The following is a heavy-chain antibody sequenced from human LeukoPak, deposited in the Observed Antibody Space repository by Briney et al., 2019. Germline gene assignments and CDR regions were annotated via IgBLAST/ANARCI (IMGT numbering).Heavy chain of an antibody. CDR1: GFTFSSYA. CDR2: ISGSGGST. V-gene: IGHV3-23*01. Sequence: GGSLRLSCAASGFTFSSYALSWVRQAPGKGLEWVSAISGSGGSTYYADSVKGRFTISRDNSKNTLYLQMNSLRAEDTAVYYCAKDRVYYYDSSGYYYYYGMDVWGQGTTVTVSS. CDR3: AKDRVYYYDSSGYYYYYGMDV. D-gene: IGHD3-22*01. J-gene: IGHJ6*02.